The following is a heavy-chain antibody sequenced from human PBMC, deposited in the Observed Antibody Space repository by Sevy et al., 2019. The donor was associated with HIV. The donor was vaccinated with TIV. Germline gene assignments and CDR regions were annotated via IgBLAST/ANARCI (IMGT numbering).Heavy chain of an antibody. D-gene: IGHD3-22*01. V-gene: IGHV3-30*18. J-gene: IGHJ4*02. CDR2: ISYDGSNK. CDR1: GFTFNNYA. CDR3: AKDYRVLLITTIDY. Sequence: GGSLRLSCSASGFTFNNYAMHWVRQAPGKGLEWVGFISYDGSNKYYADSVKGRFTISRDNGNNTLYLQMNSLGAEDTAVYYCAKDYRVLLITTIDYWGQGTLVTVSS.